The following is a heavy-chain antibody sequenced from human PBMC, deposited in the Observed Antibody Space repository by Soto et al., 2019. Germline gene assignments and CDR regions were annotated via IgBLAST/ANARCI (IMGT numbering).Heavy chain of an antibody. J-gene: IGHJ5*02. Sequence: QVQLVESGGGVVQPGRSLRLSCAASGFTFSSYGMHWVRQAPGKGLEWVAVISYDGSNKYYADSVKGRFTISRDNSKNTLYLQMNSLRAEDTAVYYCARDGRNSRRFPLGWWFDPWGQGTLVTVSS. CDR3: ARDGRNSRRFPLGWWFDP. CDR1: GFTFSSYG. D-gene: IGHD6-13*01. V-gene: IGHV3-30*19. CDR2: ISYDGSNK.